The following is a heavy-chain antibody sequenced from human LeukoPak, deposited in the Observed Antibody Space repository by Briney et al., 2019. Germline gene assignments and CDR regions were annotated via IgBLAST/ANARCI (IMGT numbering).Heavy chain of an antibody. CDR1: GGSISSGGYS. Sequence: PSETLSLTCAVSGGSISSGGYSWSWIRPPPGKGLEWIGYIYHSGSTYYNPSLKSRVTISVDRSKNQFSLKLSSVTAADTAVYYCARGSIMPTGDDAFDIWGQGTMVTVSS. V-gene: IGHV4-30-2*01. CDR3: ARGSIMPTGDDAFDI. CDR2: IYHSGST. D-gene: IGHD7-27*01. J-gene: IGHJ3*02.